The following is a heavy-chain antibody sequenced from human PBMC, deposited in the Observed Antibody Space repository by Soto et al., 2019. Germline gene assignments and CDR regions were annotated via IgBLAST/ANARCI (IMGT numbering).Heavy chain of an antibody. D-gene: IGHD3-16*01. CDR1: GFSVSNNH. J-gene: IGHJ4*02. Sequence: VQLVESGGGLIQPGGSLRLSCAASGFSVSNNHMTWVRQAAGKGLELVSFIHGGGSTSYADSVKGRFTISRDNSKNTRYLQMDSLRGEDTAKYYCAGRLTTAASLDYWGQGTLVTVSS. CDR2: IHGGGST. V-gene: IGHV3-53*01. CDR3: AGRLTTAASLDY.